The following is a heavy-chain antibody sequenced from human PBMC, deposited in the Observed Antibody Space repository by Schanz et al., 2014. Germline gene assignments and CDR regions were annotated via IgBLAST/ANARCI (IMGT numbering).Heavy chain of an antibody. Sequence: QVQLQASGPGLVRPSETLSLTCTVSGGSISSYYWSWIRQPAGKGLEWIGYISYSGSTSFNPSLKSRLTMSVDTSKNQFSLRLSSVTAADTAVYYCARHGGIPYYPMDVWGQGTTVTVSS. CDR2: ISYSGST. D-gene: IGHD3-16*01. V-gene: IGHV4-59*06. J-gene: IGHJ6*02. CDR3: ARHGGIPYYPMDV. CDR1: GGSISSYY.